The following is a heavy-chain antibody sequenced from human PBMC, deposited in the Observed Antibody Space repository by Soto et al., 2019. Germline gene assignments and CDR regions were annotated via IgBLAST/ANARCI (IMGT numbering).Heavy chain of an antibody. V-gene: IGHV4-4*07. J-gene: IGHJ4*02. Sequence: QVQLQESGPGLVKPSETLSLTCTVSGGSISSYYWSWIRQPAGKGLEWIGRIYTSGSTNYNPSLKSRVTISVVTTKSQFCLKLSSVTAADTAVYYCARDSRNLYHYSFDCWGQGTLLTVSS. CDR2: IYTSGST. CDR1: GGSISSYY. CDR3: ARDSRNLYHYSFDC. D-gene: IGHD1-1*01.